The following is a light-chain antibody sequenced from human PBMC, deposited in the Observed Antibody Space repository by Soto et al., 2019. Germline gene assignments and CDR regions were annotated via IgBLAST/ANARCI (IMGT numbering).Light chain of an antibody. J-gene: IGLJ2*01. Sequence: QSALTQPRSVSGSPGQSVTMSCTGTSSDVGGYNYVSWYQQHPGKAPKLVIYDVTKRPSGVPDRFSGSKSGNTASLTISGLQAEDEADYYCCSYAGSHTLLLGGGTKLTVL. CDR1: SSDVGGYNY. V-gene: IGLV2-11*01. CDR2: DVT. CDR3: CSYAGSHTLL.